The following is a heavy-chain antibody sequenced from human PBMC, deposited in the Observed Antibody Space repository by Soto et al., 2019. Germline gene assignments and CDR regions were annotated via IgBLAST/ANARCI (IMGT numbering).Heavy chain of an antibody. CDR3: ASRLANYYYGMDV. D-gene: IGHD6-25*01. Sequence: GASVKVSCKASGYTFTSYYMHWVRQAPGQGLEWMGIINPSGGSTSYAQKFQGRVTMTRDTSTSTVYMEPSSLRSEDTAVYYCASRLANYYYGMDVWGQGTTVTVSS. CDR1: GYTFTSYY. J-gene: IGHJ6*02. CDR2: INPSGGST. V-gene: IGHV1-46*01.